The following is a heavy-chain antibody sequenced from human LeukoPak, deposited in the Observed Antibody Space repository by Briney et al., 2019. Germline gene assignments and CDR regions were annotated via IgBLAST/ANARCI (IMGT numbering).Heavy chain of an antibody. CDR2: ISGSGGIA. Sequence: GGPLRLSCAASGFTFTSYPMRWARQAPGKALEWVSSISGSGGIAYYADSVKGRFTISRDNSKNTLYLQMNSLRGEDTAVYYCAKSQSSGRLFHFDYWGQGPLVTVYS. CDR3: AKSQSSGRLFHFDY. D-gene: IGHD1-26*01. J-gene: IGHJ4*02. V-gene: IGHV3-23*01. CDR1: GFTFTSYP.